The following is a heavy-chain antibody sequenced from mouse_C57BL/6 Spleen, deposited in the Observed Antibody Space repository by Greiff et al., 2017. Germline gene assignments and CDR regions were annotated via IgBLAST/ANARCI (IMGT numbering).Heavy chain of an antibody. Sequence: VKLVESGPGLVAPSQCLSITCTVSGFSLTSYGVDWVRQPPGKGLEWLGVIWGGGSTNYNSALMSRRSISKDNAKSQVFLKMNSLQTDDTALYYCAIYGNSFAYWGQGTLVTVSA. CDR1: GFSLTSYG. CDR3: AIYGNSFAY. V-gene: IGHV2-9*01. CDR2: IWGGGST. J-gene: IGHJ3*01. D-gene: IGHD2-1*01.